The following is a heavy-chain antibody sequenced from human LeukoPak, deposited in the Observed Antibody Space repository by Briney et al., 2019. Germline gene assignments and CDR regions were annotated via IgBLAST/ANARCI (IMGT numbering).Heavy chain of an antibody. CDR3: ARDGSGSYYY. CDR1: GFTFSSYN. Sequence: GGSLRLSCAASGFTFSSYNMNWVRQAPGKGLEWVSSISSSSSYIYYADSVKGRFTISRDNAKNSLYLQMNSLRAEDTAVYYCARDGSGSYYYWGQGTLVTVSS. J-gene: IGHJ4*02. V-gene: IGHV3-21*01. CDR2: ISSSSSYI. D-gene: IGHD1-26*01.